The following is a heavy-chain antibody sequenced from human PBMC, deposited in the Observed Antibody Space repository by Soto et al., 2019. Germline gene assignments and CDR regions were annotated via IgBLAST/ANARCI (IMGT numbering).Heavy chain of an antibody. V-gene: IGHV1-2*04. D-gene: IGHD3-3*01. Sequence: ASVKVYWKASGYTLTGYYMHWVRHAPGQGIEWMGWINPNSGGTNYAQKFQGWVTMTRDTSISTAYVELSRLRSDDTAVYYCARGRFFEWLANFYYWGQETLVTVSS. CDR1: GYTLTGYY. CDR3: ARGRFFEWLANFYY. CDR2: INPNSGGT. J-gene: IGHJ4*02.